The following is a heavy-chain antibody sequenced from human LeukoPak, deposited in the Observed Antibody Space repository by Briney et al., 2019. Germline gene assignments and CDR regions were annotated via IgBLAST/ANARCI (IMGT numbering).Heavy chain of an antibody. CDR2: IRYDGSNK. V-gene: IGHV3-30*02. CDR3: AKGQTLWFGEWYDAFDI. Sequence: GGSLRLSCAASGFTFSSYGMHWVRQAPGKGLEWVAFIRYDGSNKYYADSVKGRFTISRDNSKNTLYLQMNSLRAEDTAVYYCAKGQTLWFGEWYDAFDIWGQGTMVTVSS. CDR1: GFTFSSYG. J-gene: IGHJ3*02. D-gene: IGHD3-10*01.